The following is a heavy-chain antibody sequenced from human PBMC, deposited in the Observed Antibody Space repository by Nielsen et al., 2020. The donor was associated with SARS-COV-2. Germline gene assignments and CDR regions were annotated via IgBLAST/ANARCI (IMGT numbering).Heavy chain of an antibody. CDR2: IDPSDSYT. CDR1: GYSFTSYW. J-gene: IGHJ4*02. V-gene: IGHV5-10-1*01. CDR3: ARLGMVRGVPDPFLDY. Sequence: GESLKISCKGSGYSFTSYWISWVRQMPGKGLEWMGRIDPSDSYTNYSPSFQGHVTISADKSISTAYLQWSSLKAPDTAMYYCARLGMVRGVPDPFLDYWGQGTLVTVSS. D-gene: IGHD3-10*01.